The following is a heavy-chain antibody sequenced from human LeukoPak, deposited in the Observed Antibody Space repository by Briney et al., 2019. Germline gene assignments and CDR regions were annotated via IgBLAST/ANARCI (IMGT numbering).Heavy chain of an antibody. CDR1: GFTFSSYA. V-gene: IGHV3-23*01. J-gene: IGHJ3*02. CDR2: VSGSGVST. Sequence: GGSLRLSCAASGFTFSSYAMSWVRQAPGKGLEWVSAVSGSGVSTYYADSVKGRFSISRDNSKNTLYLQMNGLRAEDTAVYYCAKDRSGYGGYPPGAFDIWGQGTMVTVSS. CDR3: AKDRSGYGGYPPGAFDI. D-gene: IGHD4-17*01.